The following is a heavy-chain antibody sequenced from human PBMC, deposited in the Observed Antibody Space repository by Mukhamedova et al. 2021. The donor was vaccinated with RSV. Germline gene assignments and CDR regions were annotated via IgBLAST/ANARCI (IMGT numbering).Heavy chain of an antibody. Sequence: EWMGGIIPIFGTANYAQKFQGRVTITADKSTSTAYMELSSLRSEDTAGYYCARVNDDFWSGYSGGYYYYYYMDFWGKGTTVTVSS. J-gene: IGHJ6*03. D-gene: IGHD3-3*01. CDR3: ARVNDDFWSGYSGGYYYYYYMDF. V-gene: IGHV1-69*06. CDR2: IIPIFGTA.